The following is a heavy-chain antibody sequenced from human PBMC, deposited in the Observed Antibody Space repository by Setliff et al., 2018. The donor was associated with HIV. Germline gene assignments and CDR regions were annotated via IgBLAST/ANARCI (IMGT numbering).Heavy chain of an antibody. Sequence: GGSLRLSCVASGFTFTAHYMTWIRQAPGKGLEWVSYIAENAGRTNYAGPVKGRFTISRDNTNNALYLQMNDLRAEDTALYYCAREIKTGSGAAFDIWGQGTMVTVSS. J-gene: IGHJ3*02. CDR3: AREIKTGSGAAFDI. CDR2: IAENAGRT. CDR1: GFTFTAHY. V-gene: IGHV3-11*05. D-gene: IGHD3-10*01.